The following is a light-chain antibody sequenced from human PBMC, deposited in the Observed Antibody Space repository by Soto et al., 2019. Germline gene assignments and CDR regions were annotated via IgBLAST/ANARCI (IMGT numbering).Light chain of an antibody. CDR3: CSYAGSSTYV. CDR1: SSDVGSYNL. J-gene: IGLJ1*01. CDR2: EGS. V-gene: IGLV2-23*01. Sequence: QSVLTQPASVSLSPGQSITISCTGTSSDVGSYNLVSWYQQHPGKAAKLMIYEGSKRPSGVSNRFSGSKSGNTASLTISGLQAEDEADYYCCSYAGSSTYVFGTGTKVTVL.